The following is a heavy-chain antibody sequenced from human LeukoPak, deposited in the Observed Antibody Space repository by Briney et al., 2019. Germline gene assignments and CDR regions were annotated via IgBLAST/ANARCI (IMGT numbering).Heavy chain of an antibody. CDR2: IIPIFGTA. V-gene: IGHV1-69*13. CDR3: ARDRGLSGYDLDY. Sequence: SVKVSCKASGGTFSSYAISWVRQAPGQGLEWMGGIIPIFGTANCAQKFQGRVTITADESTSTAYMELSSLRSEDTAVYYCARDRGLSGYDLDYWGQGTLVTVSS. J-gene: IGHJ4*02. CDR1: GGTFSSYA. D-gene: IGHD5-12*01.